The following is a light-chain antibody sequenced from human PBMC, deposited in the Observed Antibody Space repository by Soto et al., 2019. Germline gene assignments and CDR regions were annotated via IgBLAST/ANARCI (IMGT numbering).Light chain of an antibody. J-gene: IGLJ3*02. CDR2: GNN. Sequence: QPVLTQPPSVSGAPGQRVTISCTGSSSNIGAGYEAHWYQQLPGTAPKLLIYGNNNRPSGVPDRFSGSKSGTSASLAITGLQAEDEADYYCQSYDSSLSAWVFGGGTKLTVL. CDR3: QSYDSSLSAWV. V-gene: IGLV1-40*01. CDR1: SSNIGAGYE.